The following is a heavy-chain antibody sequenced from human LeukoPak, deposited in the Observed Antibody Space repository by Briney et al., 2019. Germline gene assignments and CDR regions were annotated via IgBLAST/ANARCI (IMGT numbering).Heavy chain of an antibody. D-gene: IGHD3-10*02. CDR3: ASRQGLGWHYVN. CDR1: GFTFSSYA. J-gene: IGHJ4*02. CDR2: ISDNGGST. V-gene: IGHV3-23*01. Sequence: PGGSLRLSCVDSGFTFSSYAMSWVRQLPGKGLDWVSGISDNGGSTYYADSVKGRFTISRDNSKNTLYLQMNSLRVEDTAIYYCASRQGLGWHYVNWGQGTLVTVSS.